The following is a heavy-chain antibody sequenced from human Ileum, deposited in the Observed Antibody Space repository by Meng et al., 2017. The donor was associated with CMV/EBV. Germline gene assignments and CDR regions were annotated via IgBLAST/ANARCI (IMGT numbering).Heavy chain of an antibody. CDR2: IYSGGST. V-gene: IGHV3-66*02. Sequence: GESLKISCAVSGFTVSSHYMSWVRQAPGKGLEWIPAIYSGGSTYYADSVKGRFTISGDNSKNTLYLQMNSLRAANTAVYYCAGDSAPFSLYSNTWDAGWGQGTLVTVSS. CDR3: AGDSAPFSLYSNTWDAG. CDR1: GFTVSSHY. D-gene: IGHD4-11*01. J-gene: IGHJ4*02.